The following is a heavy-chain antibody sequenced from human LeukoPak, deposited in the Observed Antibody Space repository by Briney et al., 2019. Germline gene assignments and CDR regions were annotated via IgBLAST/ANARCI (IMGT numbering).Heavy chain of an antibody. CDR2: ISYDGSNK. CDR1: GFTFSSYA. Sequence: GGSLRLSCAVSGFTFSSYAMQWVRQAPGKGLDWVAVISYDGSNKYYADSVKGRFTISRDNSKNTLYLQMDSLRAEDTAVYSCARGPYCTSPDCYNPAGYWGQGTLVTVSS. D-gene: IGHD2-2*02. CDR3: ARGPYCTSPDCYNPAGY. J-gene: IGHJ4*02. V-gene: IGHV3-30-3*01.